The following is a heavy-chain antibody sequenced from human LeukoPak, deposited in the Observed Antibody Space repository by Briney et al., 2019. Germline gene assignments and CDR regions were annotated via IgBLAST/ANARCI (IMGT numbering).Heavy chain of an antibody. CDR1: RFTFSSYS. V-gene: IGHV3-21*01. J-gene: IGHJ5*02. CDR3: ARQLTGPTNWFDP. CDR2: ISSSSSYI. Sequence: GGSLRLSCTASRFTFSSYSMNWVRQAPGKGLEWVSSISSSSSYIYYADSVKGRFTISRDNAKNSLYLQMNSLRAEDTAVYYCARQLTGPTNWFDPWGQGTLVTVSS. D-gene: IGHD1-1*01.